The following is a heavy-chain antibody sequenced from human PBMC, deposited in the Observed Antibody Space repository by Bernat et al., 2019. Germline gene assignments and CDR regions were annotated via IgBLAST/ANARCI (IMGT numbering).Heavy chain of an antibody. CDR2: ISGSGGST. CDR3: AKDVTAMVNLYFDY. Sequence: EVQLLESGGGLVQPGGSLRFSCAASGFTFSSYAMSWVRQAPGQGLEWVSGISGSGGSTYCADSVKGRFTISRDNTKNTLYLQMNSLRAEDTDVYDCAKDVTAMVNLYFDYWGQGALVTVCS. D-gene: IGHD5-18*01. V-gene: IGHV3-23*01. J-gene: IGHJ4*02. CDR1: GFTFSSYA.